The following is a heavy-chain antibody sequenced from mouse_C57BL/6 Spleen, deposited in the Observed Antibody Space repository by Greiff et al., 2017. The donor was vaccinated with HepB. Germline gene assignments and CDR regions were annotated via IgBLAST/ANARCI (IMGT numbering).Heavy chain of an antibody. D-gene: IGHD2-2*01. CDR1: GYTFTSYW. Sequence: QLQQPGAELVKPGASVKLSCKASGYTFTSYWMHWVKQRPGQGLEWIGMIHPNSGSTNYNEKFKSKATLTVDKSSSTAYMQLSSLTSEDSAVYYCARSGYGYDGYYFDYWGQGTTLTVSS. CDR3: ARSGYGYDGYYFDY. CDR2: IHPNSGST. J-gene: IGHJ2*01. V-gene: IGHV1-64*01.